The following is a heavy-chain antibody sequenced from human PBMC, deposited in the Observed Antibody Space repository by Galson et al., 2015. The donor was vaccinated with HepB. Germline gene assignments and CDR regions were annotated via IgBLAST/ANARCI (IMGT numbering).Heavy chain of an antibody. V-gene: IGHV3-74*01. D-gene: IGHD5-18*01. CDR3: ARGGTSGGYTYGYDY. CDR1: GFTFSSYW. Sequence: SLRLSCAASGFTFSSYWMHWVRQAPGKGLVWVSHIKSDGSSTSHVDSVQGRFTISRGNAKNTLYLQMSSLRAEDTAVYYCARGGTSGGYTYGYDYWGQGTLVTVSS. J-gene: IGHJ4*02. CDR2: IKSDGSST.